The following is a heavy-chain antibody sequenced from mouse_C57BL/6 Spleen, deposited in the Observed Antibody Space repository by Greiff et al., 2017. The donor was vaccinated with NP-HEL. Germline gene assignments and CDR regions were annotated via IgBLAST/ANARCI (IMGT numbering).Heavy chain of an antibody. V-gene: IGHV1-80*01. CDR3: ARSYYGSSYNYYAMDY. D-gene: IGHD1-1*01. Sequence: VKLQESGAELVKPGASVKISCKASGYAFSSYWMNWVKQRPGKGLEWIGQIYPGDGDTNYNGKFKGKATLTADKSSSTAYMQLSSLTSEDSAVYFCARSYYGSSYNYYAMDYWGQGTSVTVSS. J-gene: IGHJ4*01. CDR1: GYAFSSYW. CDR2: IYPGDGDT.